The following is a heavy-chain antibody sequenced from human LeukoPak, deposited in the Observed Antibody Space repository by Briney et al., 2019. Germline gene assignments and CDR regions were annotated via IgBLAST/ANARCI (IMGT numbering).Heavy chain of an antibody. Sequence: GRSLRLSCAASGFTFSSYGMHWVRQAPGKGLEWVAVIWYDGSNKYYADSVKGRFTISRDNSKNTLYLQMNSLRAEDTAVYYCAKDGEDGYNPQGYFDYWGQGTLVTVSS. D-gene: IGHD5-24*01. V-gene: IGHV3-33*06. CDR1: GFTFSSYG. J-gene: IGHJ4*02. CDR2: IWYDGSNK. CDR3: AKDGEDGYNPQGYFDY.